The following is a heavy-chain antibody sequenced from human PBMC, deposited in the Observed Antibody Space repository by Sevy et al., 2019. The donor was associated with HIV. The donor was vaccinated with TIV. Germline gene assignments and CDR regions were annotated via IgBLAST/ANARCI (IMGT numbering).Heavy chain of an antibody. J-gene: IGHJ4*02. CDR1: GFTFDDYA. V-gene: IGHV3-9*01. CDR2: ITWKSGST. CDR3: AKALSPYGSGWYRGIDF. Sequence: GGSLRLSCAATGFTFDDYAMHWVRQVPGKGLEWVSGITWKSGSTGCADSVKGRFTVSRDNAKNFLYLQMYSLRPDDTAFYYCAKALSPYGSGWYRGIDFWGQGTLVTVSS. D-gene: IGHD6-19*01.